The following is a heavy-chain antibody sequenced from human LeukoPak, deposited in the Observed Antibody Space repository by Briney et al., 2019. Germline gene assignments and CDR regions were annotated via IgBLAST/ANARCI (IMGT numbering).Heavy chain of an antibody. CDR1: GYSISSSNYY. Sequence: SETLSLTCAVSGYSISSSNYYWGWLRHPPGKRLGRIGSNYYSGSSYNHPSIKSRITIFVTTSKNQFSLKLSSVTAADTAVYYCARLPTATHIAAAGTDSFDIWGQGTMVTVSS. J-gene: IGHJ3*02. CDR2: NYYSGSS. CDR3: ARLPTATHIAAAGTDSFDI. D-gene: IGHD6-13*01. V-gene: IGHV4-39*01.